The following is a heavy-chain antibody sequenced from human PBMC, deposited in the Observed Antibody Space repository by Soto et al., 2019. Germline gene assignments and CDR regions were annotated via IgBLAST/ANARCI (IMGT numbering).Heavy chain of an antibody. J-gene: IGHJ6*02. D-gene: IGHD5-18*01. CDR3: ARCIQGDYYYGMDV. CDR2: INADYGNT. CDR1: GYTFYSHS. Sequence: QAQLVQSGAEVRKPGASVKVSCKASGYTFYSHSISWVRQAPGQGLEWMGRINADYGNTQYAQKFRGRFTMTTDTSTNTVYMELTNLRSDDTAVYYCARCIQGDYYYGMDVWGQGTTVTVSS. V-gene: IGHV1-18*01.